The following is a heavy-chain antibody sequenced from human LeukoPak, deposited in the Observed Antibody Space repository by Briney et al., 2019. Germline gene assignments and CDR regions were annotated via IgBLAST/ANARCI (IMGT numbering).Heavy chain of an antibody. CDR3: ARGDGWTINV. V-gene: IGHV3-7*05. J-gene: IGHJ4*02. CDR2: MNQDGSEK. D-gene: IGHD3/OR15-3a*01. Sequence: GGSLRLSCAASGFNSVNYCMHWVRQAPGRGLECVANMNQDGSEKHYGDSVKGRFTISRDNAKQSLYLQMNSLRAEDTAVYYCARGDGWTINVWGQGTLVTVSS. CDR1: GFNSVNYC.